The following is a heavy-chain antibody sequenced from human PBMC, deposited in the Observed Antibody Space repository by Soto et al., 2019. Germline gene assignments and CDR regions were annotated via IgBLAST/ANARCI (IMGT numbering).Heavy chain of an antibody. CDR3: ASNPPAGTGEAYYYYGMDV. CDR1: GCSCSSYY. CDR2: INPSGGST. J-gene: IGHJ6*02. V-gene: IGHV1-46*01. D-gene: IGHD6-13*01. Sequence: SGKVSCNASGCSCSSYYMDWVRQAPGQGLEWMGIINPSGGSTSYAQKFQGRVTMTRDTSTSTVYMELSSLRSEDTAVYYCASNPPAGTGEAYYYYGMDVWGQGTTVTVSS.